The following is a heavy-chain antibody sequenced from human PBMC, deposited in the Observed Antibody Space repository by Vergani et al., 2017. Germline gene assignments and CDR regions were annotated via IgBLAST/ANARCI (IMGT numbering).Heavy chain of an antibody. D-gene: IGHD6-19*01. CDR2: INPNSGGT. CDR1: GYTFTSYD. CDR3: ASSSGWYVSAFDI. J-gene: IGHJ3*02. Sequence: QVQLVQSGAEVKKPGASVKVSCKASGYTFTSYDINWVRQATGQGLEWMGWINPNSGGTNYAQKFQGRVTMTRNTSISTAYMELSSLRAEDTAVYYCASSSGWYVSAFDIWGQGTMVTVSS. V-gene: IGHV1-8*01.